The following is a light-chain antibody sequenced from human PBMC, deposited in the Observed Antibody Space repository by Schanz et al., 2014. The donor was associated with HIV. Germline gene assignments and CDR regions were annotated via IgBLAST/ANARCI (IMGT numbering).Light chain of an antibody. CDR1: SRDIGYYKR. Sequence: QSALTQPASVSGSLGQSITISCTGTSRDIGYYKRVSWHQHPPGTAPKLMIYDVSNRPSGVSNRFSGSKSGNTASLTISGLQAEDEADYYCSSHAGSDNFGIFGGGTKLTVL. J-gene: IGLJ2*01. CDR2: DVS. CDR3: SSHAGSDNFGI. V-gene: IGLV2-14*03.